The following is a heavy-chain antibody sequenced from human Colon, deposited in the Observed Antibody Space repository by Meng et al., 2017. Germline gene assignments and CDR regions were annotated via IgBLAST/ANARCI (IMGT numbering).Heavy chain of an antibody. Sequence: SETLSLTCTVSGYSISSGYYWGWIRQPPGKGLEWIGSIYHSGSTYYNPSLRGRLSISVDTSKNQFFLRLSSVTAADTAVYYCGRDSSSWFFNYWGQGTPVTVSS. CDR2: IYHSGST. V-gene: IGHV4-38-2*02. J-gene: IGHJ4*02. CDR1: GYSISSGYY. D-gene: IGHD6-13*01. CDR3: GRDSSSWFFNY.